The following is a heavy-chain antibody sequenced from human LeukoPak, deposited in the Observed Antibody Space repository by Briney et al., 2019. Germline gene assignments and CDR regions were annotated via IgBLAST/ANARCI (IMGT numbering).Heavy chain of an antibody. D-gene: IGHD2-2*02. CDR1: GYTFTSYG. J-gene: IGHJ5*02. Sequence: ASVKVSCKASGYTFTSYGISWVRRAPGQGLEWMGWISAYNGNTNYAQRLQGRVTMTTDTSTSTAYMELRSLRSDDTAVYYCARVGLVVVPAAINWFDPWGQGTLVTVSS. CDR2: ISAYNGNT. V-gene: IGHV1-18*01. CDR3: ARVGLVVVPAAINWFDP.